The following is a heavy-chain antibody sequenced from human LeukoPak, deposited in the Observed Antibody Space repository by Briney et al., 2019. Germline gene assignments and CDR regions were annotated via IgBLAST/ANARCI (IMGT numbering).Heavy chain of an antibody. V-gene: IGHV4-4*02. CDR1: GGSISSSNW. Sequence: PSGTLSLTCAVSGGSISSSNWWSWVRQPPGKGLEWIGEIYHSGSTNYNPSLKSRVTISVDKSKNQFSLKLSSVTAADTAVYYCASGYYYDSSGYYPWAFDIWGQGTMITVSS. D-gene: IGHD3-22*01. CDR3: ASGYYYDSSGYYPWAFDI. CDR2: IYHSGST. J-gene: IGHJ3*02.